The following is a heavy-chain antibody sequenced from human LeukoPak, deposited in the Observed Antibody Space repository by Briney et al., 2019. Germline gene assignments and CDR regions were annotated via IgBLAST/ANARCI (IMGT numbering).Heavy chain of an antibody. V-gene: IGHV3-11*04. Sequence: GGSLRLSCAASGFTFSVHYMTWIRQAPGKGLQWISYISNDGTKTYYADSVRGRFTISRDNGKNLVYLQMNSLRVEDTAVYYCARVFSHWGWPGDYHFDYWGQGSLVTVSS. CDR1: GFTFSVHY. CDR2: ISNDGTKT. CDR3: ARVFSHWGWPGDYHFDY. D-gene: IGHD3-16*01. J-gene: IGHJ4*02.